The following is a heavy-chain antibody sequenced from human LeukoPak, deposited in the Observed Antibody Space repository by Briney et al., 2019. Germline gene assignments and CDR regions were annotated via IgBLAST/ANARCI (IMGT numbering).Heavy chain of an antibody. J-gene: IGHJ4*02. CDR3: ARETPLAYCGGDCLH. V-gene: IGHV4-59*12. Sequence: TSETLSLTCTVSGGSISSYYWSWIRQPPGKGLEWIGYIYYSGSTNYNPSLKSRVTISVDTSKNQFSLKLSSVTAADTAVYYCARETPLAYCGGDCLHWGQGILVTVSS. CDR1: GGSISSYY. D-gene: IGHD2-21*01. CDR2: IYYSGST.